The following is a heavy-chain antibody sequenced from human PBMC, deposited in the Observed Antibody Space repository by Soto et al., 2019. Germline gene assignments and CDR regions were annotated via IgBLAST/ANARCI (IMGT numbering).Heavy chain of an antibody. V-gene: IGHV3-23*01. Sequence: PGGSLRLSCSASGFTFSSYTMHWVRQAPGKGLEWVSVISGSGGSTYYADSVKGRFTISRDNSRNTLYLQMNSLRAEDTAVYYCAKDLYDSSALEYWGQGTQVTVSS. J-gene: IGHJ4*02. CDR2: ISGSGGST. CDR1: GFTFSSYT. CDR3: AKDLYDSSALEY. D-gene: IGHD3-22*01.